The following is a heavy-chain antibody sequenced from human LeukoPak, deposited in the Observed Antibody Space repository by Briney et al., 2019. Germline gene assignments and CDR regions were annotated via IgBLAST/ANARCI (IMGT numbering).Heavy chain of an antibody. D-gene: IGHD3-3*01. Sequence: GGSLRLSCAASGFTFSSYAMSWVRQAPGKGLEWVSAISGSGGSTYYADSVKGRFTISRDNSKNTLYLQMNSLRAEDTAVYYCAKDYDFWSGYSIAHYWGQGTMVTVSS. CDR3: AKDYDFWSGYSIAHY. CDR2: ISGSGGST. J-gene: IGHJ4*02. CDR1: GFTFSSYA. V-gene: IGHV3-23*01.